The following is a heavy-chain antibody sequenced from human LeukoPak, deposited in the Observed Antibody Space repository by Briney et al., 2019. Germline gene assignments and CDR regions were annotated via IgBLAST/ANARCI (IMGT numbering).Heavy chain of an antibody. D-gene: IGHD5-18*01. CDR2: ISAYNGKT. Sequence: ASVKVSCKASGYTFTNYGISWVRQAPGQGLEWMGWISAYNGKTNYARNLQGRVTVTTDTSTSTAYMEPRSLRSDDTAVYYCASSTRGVHEYSYGGYFDYWGQGTLVTVSS. CDR1: GYTFTNYG. CDR3: ASSTRGVHEYSYGGYFDY. V-gene: IGHV1-18*01. J-gene: IGHJ4*02.